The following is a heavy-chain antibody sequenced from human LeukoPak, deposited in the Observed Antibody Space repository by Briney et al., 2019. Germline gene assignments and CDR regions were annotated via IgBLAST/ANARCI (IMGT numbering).Heavy chain of an antibody. Sequence: PGGSLKLSCAASGFTFSSYAMHWVRQAPGKGLEWVAVISYDGSNKYYADSVKGRFTISRDNSKNTLYLQMNSLRAEDTAVYYCARDYGGNEDFDYWGQGTLVTVSS. V-gene: IGHV3-30-3*01. J-gene: IGHJ4*02. D-gene: IGHD4-23*01. CDR1: GFTFSSYA. CDR2: ISYDGSNK. CDR3: ARDYGGNEDFDY.